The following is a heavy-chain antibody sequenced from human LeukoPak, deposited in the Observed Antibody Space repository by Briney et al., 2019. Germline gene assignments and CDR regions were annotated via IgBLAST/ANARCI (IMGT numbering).Heavy chain of an antibody. CDR3: ARDSEYNYGFDY. J-gene: IGHJ4*02. D-gene: IGHD5-18*01. Sequence: SXXLSLTCTVSGGSISSYYXXWIRQAPXXXXXXIGYIXXXXXXXXXXXXXXXXXXXVGTSKNQFSLKLNSVTAADTAVYYCARDSEYNYGFDYWGQGTLVTVSS. CDR1: GGSISSYY. V-gene: IGHV4-59*01. CDR2: IXXXXXX.